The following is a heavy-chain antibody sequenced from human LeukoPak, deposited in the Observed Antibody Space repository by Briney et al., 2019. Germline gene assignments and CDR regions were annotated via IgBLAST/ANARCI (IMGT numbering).Heavy chain of an antibody. CDR1: GGSISSGGYS. D-gene: IGHD1-7*01. CDR2: IYHSGST. V-gene: IGHV4-30-2*01. CDR3: ARVRTTWSNWFDP. J-gene: IGHJ5*02. Sequence: SETLSLTCAVSGGSISSGGYSWSWIRQPPGKGLEWIGYIYHSGSTYYNPSLKSRVTISVDRSKNQFSPKLSSVTAADTAVYYCARVRTTWSNWFDPWGQGTLVTVSS.